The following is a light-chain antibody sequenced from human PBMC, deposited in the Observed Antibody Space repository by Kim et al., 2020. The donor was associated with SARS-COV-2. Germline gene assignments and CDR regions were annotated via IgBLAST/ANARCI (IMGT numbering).Light chain of an antibody. V-gene: IGKV3-20*01. J-gene: IGKJ4*01. CDR3: QQYVTSPLLT. CDR2: GAS. CDR1: PTVSNNF. Sequence: SPGEKAPLSFRASPTVSNNFLAWYQQKPGQAPRLLIYGASSRATGIPDRFSGSGSGTDFTLTISRLEPEDFAVYYCQQYVTSPLLTFGAGTKLEI.